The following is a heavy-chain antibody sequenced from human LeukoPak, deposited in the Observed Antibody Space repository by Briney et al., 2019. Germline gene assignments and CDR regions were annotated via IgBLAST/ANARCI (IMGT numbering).Heavy chain of an antibody. CDR3: ARSRDGAFDI. CDR2: INPNSGGT. V-gene: IGHV1-2*02. Sequence: ASVKVSCKASGYTFSGYDMHWVRQAPGQGLEWMGWINPNSGGTDSAQKFQDRVTMARDTSIPTAYMELSRLISDDTAVYYCARSRDGAFDIWGQGTMVTVSS. D-gene: IGHD5-24*01. CDR1: GYTFSGYD. J-gene: IGHJ3*02.